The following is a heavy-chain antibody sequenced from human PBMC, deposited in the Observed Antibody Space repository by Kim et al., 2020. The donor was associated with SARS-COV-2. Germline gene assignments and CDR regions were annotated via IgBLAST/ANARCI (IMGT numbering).Heavy chain of an antibody. V-gene: IGHV3-23*01. CDR3: AKDDNDYGDYVLWEPEGDYYYCGMDV. CDR1: GFTFSSYA. CDR2: ISGSGGST. D-gene: IGHD4-17*01. Sequence: GGSLRLSCAASGFTFSSYAMSWVRQAPGKGLEWVSAISGSGGSTYYADSVKGRFTISRDNSKNTLYLQMNSLRAEDTAVYYCAKDDNDYGDYVLWEPEGDYYYCGMDVWGQGTTVTVSS. J-gene: IGHJ6*02.